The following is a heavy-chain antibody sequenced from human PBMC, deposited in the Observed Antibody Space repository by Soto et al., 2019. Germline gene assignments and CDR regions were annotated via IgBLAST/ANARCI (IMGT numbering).Heavy chain of an antibody. D-gene: IGHD3-22*01. J-gene: IGHJ6*02. Sequence: EVQLLESGGGLVQPGGSLRLSCAASGFTFSSYAMSWVRQAPGKGLEWVSAISGSGGSTYYADSVKGRFTISRDNSKNTLYLQMNSLRAGDTAVYYCAKATGRLTYYYGMDVWGQGTTVTVSS. CDR3: AKATGRLTYYYGMDV. CDR2: ISGSGGST. CDR1: GFTFSSYA. V-gene: IGHV3-23*01.